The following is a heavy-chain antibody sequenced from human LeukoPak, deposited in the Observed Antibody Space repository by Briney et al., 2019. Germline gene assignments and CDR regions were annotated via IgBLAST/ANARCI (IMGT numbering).Heavy chain of an antibody. CDR2: FDPEDGET. CDR1: GYTLTELS. Sequence: ASVKVSCKVSGYTLTELSMHWVRQAPGKGLEWMGGFDPEDGETIYAQKFQGRVTMTEDTSTDTAYMELSSLRSEDTAVYYCATSSGNWIQPLYYYYYMDVWGKGTTVTVSS. V-gene: IGHV1-24*01. D-gene: IGHD1-20*01. CDR3: ATSSGNWIQPLYYYYYMDV. J-gene: IGHJ6*03.